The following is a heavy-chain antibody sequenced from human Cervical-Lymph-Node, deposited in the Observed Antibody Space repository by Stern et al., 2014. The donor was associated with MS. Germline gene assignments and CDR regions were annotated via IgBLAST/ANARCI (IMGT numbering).Heavy chain of an antibody. CDR3: ANPLPYAN. D-gene: IGHD4-17*01. Sequence: VQLVESGAEVKKPGASVKVSCKASGYAFASYPIHWLRQAPGQGPVWMGIVNPTDGRTTYAQTFQGRVTMTRDTSTRTVYMELSSLRAEDTAIYFCANPLPYANWGQGTRVTVSS. CDR1: GYAFASYP. CDR2: VNPTDGRT. J-gene: IGHJ1*01. V-gene: IGHV1-46*03.